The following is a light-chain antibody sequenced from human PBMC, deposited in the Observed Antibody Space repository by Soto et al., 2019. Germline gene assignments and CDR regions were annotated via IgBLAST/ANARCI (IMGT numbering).Light chain of an antibody. CDR3: QQLESYPST. Sequence: DSRITQSPSSLSASVGDRVTIPCRASQSISSYLKWYQQKPGKAPKLLIYAASSLQSGVPSRFSGSGSGTDFTLTISSLQPEDFATYYCQQLESYPSTFGGGTKVDI. V-gene: IGKV1-39*01. CDR1: QSISSY. J-gene: IGKJ4*01. CDR2: AAS.